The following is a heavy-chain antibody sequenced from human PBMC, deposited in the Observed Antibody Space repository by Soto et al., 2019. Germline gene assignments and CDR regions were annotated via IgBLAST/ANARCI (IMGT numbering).Heavy chain of an antibody. Sequence: QVQLQESGPGLVKPSETLSLTCTVSGGSLSSYYWSWIRQPPGKGLECIGYIYYSGSTNYKPSLKSRATISVDTPKNQFSLKLSSVTAADTAVYYCARVTSGYRPHFEYWGQGTLVTVSS. CDR3: ARVTSGYRPHFEY. CDR2: IYYSGST. V-gene: IGHV4-59*01. CDR1: GGSLSSYY. D-gene: IGHD3-3*01. J-gene: IGHJ4*02.